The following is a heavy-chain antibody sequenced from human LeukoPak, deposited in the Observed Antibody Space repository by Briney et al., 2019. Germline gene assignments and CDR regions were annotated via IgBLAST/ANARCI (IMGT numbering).Heavy chain of an antibody. D-gene: IGHD3-10*01. CDR1: GFTFSSYG. J-gene: IGHJ4*02. V-gene: IGHV3-48*01. Sequence: GGSLRPSCAASGFTFSSYGMNWVRQAPGKGLEGVSYICPGSNTMYYADSVKGRFTISRDNSKNTLYLQMNSLRAEYSAVYSCAKVALGEKWFGGYFDYWGQGTLVTVSS. CDR2: ICPGSNTM. CDR3: AKVALGEKWFGGYFDY.